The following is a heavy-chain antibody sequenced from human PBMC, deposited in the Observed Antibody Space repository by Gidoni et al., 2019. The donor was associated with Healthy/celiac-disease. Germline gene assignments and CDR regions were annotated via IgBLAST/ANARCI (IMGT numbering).Heavy chain of an antibody. J-gene: IGHJ4*02. Sequence: QLQLQESGPGLVKPSATLSLTCTVSGGSISSRSYYWGWHRQPPGKGLEWIGSIYYSGRTYYNPSLKSRVTISVDTSKNQFSLKLSSVTAADTAVYYCARQTRSSSSASRVLDYWGQGTLVTVSS. V-gene: IGHV4-39*01. CDR3: ARQTRSSSSASRVLDY. CDR1: GGSISSRSYY. CDR2: IYYSGRT. D-gene: IGHD6-13*01.